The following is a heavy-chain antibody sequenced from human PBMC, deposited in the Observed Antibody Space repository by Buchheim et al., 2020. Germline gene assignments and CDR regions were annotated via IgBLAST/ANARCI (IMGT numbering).Heavy chain of an antibody. V-gene: IGHV3-7*01. CDR1: GLTLSSYW. Sequence: EVQLVESGGGLVQPGGSLRLSCAASGLTLSSYWMSWVRQAPGKGLEWVANIRQGGGERYYVDSVKGRFTISRDNAKNSLYLQMNSLRAEDTAVYYCARARGDFEAVFDYWGQGTL. CDR2: IRQGGGER. CDR3: ARARGDFEAVFDY. D-gene: IGHD4-17*01. J-gene: IGHJ4*02.